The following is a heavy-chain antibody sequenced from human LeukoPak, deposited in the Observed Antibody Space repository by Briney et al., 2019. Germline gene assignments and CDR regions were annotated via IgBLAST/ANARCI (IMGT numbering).Heavy chain of an antibody. D-gene: IGHD2-15*01. V-gene: IGHV3-21*01. J-gene: IGHJ4*02. CDR2: ISSSSSYI. CDR1: GFTFSSYS. Sequence: PGGSLRLSCAASGFTFSSYSMNWVRQAPGKGLEWVSSISSSSSYIYYADSVKGRFTISRDNAKNSLFLQMDTLRVEDTAVYFCTRDQGYCSGDTCYSWAYFDFWGQGALVSVSS. CDR3: TRDQGYCSGDTCYSWAYFDF.